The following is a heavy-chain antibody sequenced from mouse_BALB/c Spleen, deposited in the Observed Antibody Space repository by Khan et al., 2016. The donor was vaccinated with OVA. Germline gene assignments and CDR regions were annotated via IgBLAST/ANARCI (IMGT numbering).Heavy chain of an antibody. CDR2: IDPANDNS. CDR3: APAGTGDYFDY. J-gene: IGHJ2*01. CDR1: GFNIKDTH. D-gene: IGHD4-1*01. Sequence: EVQLQQSGAELVKPGASVKLSCTASGFNIKDTHMHWVKQRPERGLEWIGRIDPANDNSKYDPRFQGKATITADTSSNTAYLHLSSLTSEDTAVYYCAPAGTGDYFDYWGQGTTLTVSS. V-gene: IGHV14-3*02.